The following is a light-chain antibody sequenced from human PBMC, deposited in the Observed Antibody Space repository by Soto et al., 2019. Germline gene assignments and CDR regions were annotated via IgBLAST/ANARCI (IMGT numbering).Light chain of an antibody. CDR3: AAWDDSLSGPV. V-gene: IGLV1-47*01. CDR2: RNN. Sequence: QSVLTQPPSASGTPGQRVTISCSGSSSNIGSNYVYWYQQLPGTAPKLLIYRNNQRPSGVPDRFSGSKSGTSASLAISGLRSEDEAEYYCAAWDDSLSGPVFGTGTKLTVL. CDR1: SSNIGSNY. J-gene: IGLJ1*01.